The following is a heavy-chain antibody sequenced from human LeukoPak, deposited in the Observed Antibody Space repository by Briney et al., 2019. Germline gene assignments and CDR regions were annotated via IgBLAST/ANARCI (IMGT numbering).Heavy chain of an antibody. V-gene: IGHV3-23*01. CDR1: GLTFSSYA. D-gene: IGHD4-17*01. Sequence: PGGSLRLSCAASGLTFSSYAMSWVRQAPGKGLECVSGISGSGGSTYYADSVKGRFTISRDNSKNTLYLQMNSLRAEDTAVYYCAKGLGNTVTTRYYFDYWGQGTLVTVSS. J-gene: IGHJ4*02. CDR2: ISGSGGST. CDR3: AKGLGNTVTTRYYFDY.